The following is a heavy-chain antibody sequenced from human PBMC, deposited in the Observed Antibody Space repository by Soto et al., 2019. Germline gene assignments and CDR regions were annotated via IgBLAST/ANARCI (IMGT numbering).Heavy chain of an antibody. CDR3: VRGGYSSSWERLDP. V-gene: IGHV3-30-3*01. CDR2: ISHDGVTK. Sequence: GGSLRVSCAASGSSFPKYPMHWVRQTPDKGLEWLAVISHDGVTKNSADSVKGRFSVSRDNSRNRLYLEMNGLRTEDTAMYYCVRGGYSSSWERLDPWGQGTLVTVSS. J-gene: IGHJ5*02. D-gene: IGHD4-4*01. CDR1: GSSFPKYP.